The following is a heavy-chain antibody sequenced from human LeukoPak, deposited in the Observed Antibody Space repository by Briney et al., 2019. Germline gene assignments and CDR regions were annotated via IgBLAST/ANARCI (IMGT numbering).Heavy chain of an antibody. V-gene: IGHV3-74*01. CDR1: GFTFSSYW. D-gene: IGHD2-2*01. CDR2: INSDGSST. J-gene: IGHJ4*02. CDR3: AKDFFQLPQAYFDY. Sequence: PGGSLRLSCAASGFTFSSYWMHWVRQAPGKGLVWVSRINSDGSSTSYADSVKGRFTISRDNAENTLYLQMNSLRAEDTAVYYCAKDFFQLPQAYFDYWGQGSLVTVSS.